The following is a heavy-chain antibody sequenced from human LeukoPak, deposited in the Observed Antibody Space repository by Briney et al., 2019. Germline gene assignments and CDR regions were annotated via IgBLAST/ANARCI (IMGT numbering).Heavy chain of an antibody. J-gene: IGHJ4*02. CDR3: NVRWGPNSDY. D-gene: IGHD7-27*01. CDR2: ISNDGRTT. Sequence: GASLRLSCAASGFTFSTFWIQWVRPTPGKGLVWGSRISNDGRTTPYADSVKGRFNISRDNAKNTLFLHINSLRAEDTAVYYCNVRWGPNSDYWGQGTLVTVSS. CDR1: GFTFSTFW. V-gene: IGHV3-74*01.